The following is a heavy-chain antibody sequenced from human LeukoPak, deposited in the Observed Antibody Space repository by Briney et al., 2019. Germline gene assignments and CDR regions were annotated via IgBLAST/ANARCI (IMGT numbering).Heavy chain of an antibody. CDR2: IYYSGST. J-gene: IGHJ4*02. Sequence: SETLSLTCTVSGGSISSSSYYWGWIRQPPGKGLEWIGSIYYSGSTYYNPSLKSRVTISVDTSKNQFSLKLSSVTAADTAVYYCAREIRYCSSTSCYRIFDYWGQGTLVTVSS. CDR3: AREIRYCSSTSCYRIFDY. V-gene: IGHV4-39*07. CDR1: GGSISSSSYY. D-gene: IGHD2-2*02.